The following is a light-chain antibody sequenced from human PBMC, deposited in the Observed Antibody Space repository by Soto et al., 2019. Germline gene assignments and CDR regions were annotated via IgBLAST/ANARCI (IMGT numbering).Light chain of an antibody. CDR2: AAS. V-gene: IGKV1-33*01. CDR3: QQYDNLPLT. J-gene: IGKJ3*01. Sequence: DLQMTQSPSSLSASVGDRVTITCQASQDINNYLNWYQQKPGKAPKLLIYAASNLETGVPSRFSGSGSGTDFTFTISSLQPEDIATYYCQQYDNLPLTFGPGTKVDIK. CDR1: QDINNY.